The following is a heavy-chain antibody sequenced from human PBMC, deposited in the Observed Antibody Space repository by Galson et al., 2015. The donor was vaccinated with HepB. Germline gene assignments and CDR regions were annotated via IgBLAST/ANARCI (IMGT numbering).Heavy chain of an antibody. CDR1: GFTFSSYG. CDR2: ISITSLYM. CDR3: ARSLQVSIYGGYRWDAVHI. V-gene: IGHV3-21*01. J-gene: IGHJ3*02. D-gene: IGHD4-23*01. Sequence: SLRLSCAASGFTFSSYGMNWVRQAPGKGLEWVSSISITSLYMYYADSVKGRFTISRDNAENSLYLQMNSLRAEDTAVYYCARSLQVSIYGGYRWDAVHIWGQGTMVTVSS.